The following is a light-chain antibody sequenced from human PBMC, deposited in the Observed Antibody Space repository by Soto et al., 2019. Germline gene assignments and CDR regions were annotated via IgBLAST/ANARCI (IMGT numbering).Light chain of an antibody. V-gene: IGKV3-15*01. CDR2: GAS. CDR3: QQYNNWLT. J-gene: IGKJ4*01. Sequence: EIVMTQSPATLSVSPGERATLSCRASQSVSSNLAWYQQKPGQAPGLLIYGASTRATGIPARFSGSGSGTEFTLTISSRQSEDFAVYYCQQYNNWLTFGGGTKVEIK. CDR1: QSVSSN.